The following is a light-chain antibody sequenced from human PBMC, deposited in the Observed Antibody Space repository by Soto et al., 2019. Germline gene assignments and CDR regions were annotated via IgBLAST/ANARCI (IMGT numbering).Light chain of an antibody. CDR2: DAS. CDR3: QQYNSYLYT. CDR1: QSISSW. J-gene: IGKJ2*01. Sequence: DIPMTQPPSTLSASVGDRVTITCRASQSISSWLAWYQQKPGKAPKLLIYDASSLESGVPSRFSGSESGTEFTLPISSLQPDDFATYYCQQYNSYLYTFGQGTKLEIK. V-gene: IGKV1-5*01.